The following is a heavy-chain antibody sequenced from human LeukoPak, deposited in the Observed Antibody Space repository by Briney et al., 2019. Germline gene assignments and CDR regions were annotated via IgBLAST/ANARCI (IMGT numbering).Heavy chain of an antibody. V-gene: IGHV1-2*06. CDR1: GYTFTGYY. J-gene: IGHJ4*02. CDR2: INPNSGGT. D-gene: IGHD4-17*01. CDR3: ARLHGDYLAFDY. Sequence: ASVKVSCKASGYTFTGYYMHWVRLAPGQGLEWMGRINPNSGGTNYAQKFQGRVTMTRDTSISTAYMELSRLRSDDTAVYYCARLHGDYLAFDYWGQGTLVTVSS.